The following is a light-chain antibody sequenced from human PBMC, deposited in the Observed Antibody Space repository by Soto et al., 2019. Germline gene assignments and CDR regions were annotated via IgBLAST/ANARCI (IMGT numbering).Light chain of an antibody. CDR3: AAYTGNWNGPV. CDR1: SSTFANNY. J-gene: IGLJ2*01. Sequence: QSVLTQPPSVSGTPGQRVSISCSGDSSTFANNYVHWYQQVPGAAPKLLMYRTDQRPSGVPERFSGSKSGTSASLTISGLRPEDEAQYYCAAYTGNWNGPVFGGGTQLTV. V-gene: IGLV1-47*01. CDR2: RTD.